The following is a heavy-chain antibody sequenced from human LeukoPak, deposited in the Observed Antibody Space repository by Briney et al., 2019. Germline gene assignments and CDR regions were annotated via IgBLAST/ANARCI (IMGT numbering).Heavy chain of an antibody. CDR1: GGTFTSYG. Sequence: ASVKVSCKASGGTFTSYGISWVRQGPGQGLEWMGWINAYNGNTNYAQKLQGRVTMTTDTPTSTAYMELRSLRSDDTAVYYCARLRITIFGVALIFDYWGQGTLVTVSS. J-gene: IGHJ4*02. V-gene: IGHV1-18*01. D-gene: IGHD3-3*01. CDR2: INAYNGNT. CDR3: ARLRITIFGVALIFDY.